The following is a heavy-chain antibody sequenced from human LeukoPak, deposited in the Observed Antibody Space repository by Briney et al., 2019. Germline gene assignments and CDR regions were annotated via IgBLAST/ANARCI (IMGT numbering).Heavy chain of an antibody. D-gene: IGHD3-22*01. CDR1: GFTPSSYS. CDR3: ARDGHEGYDSSGYYSNYYYYYMDV. Sequence: GGSLRLSCAASGFTPSSYSMNWVRQAPGKGLEWVSYISSSSSTIYYADSVKGRFTISRDNAKNSLYLQMNSLRAEDTAVYYCARDGHEGYDSSGYYSNYYYYYMDVWGKGATVTVSS. V-gene: IGHV3-48*04. CDR2: ISSSSSTI. J-gene: IGHJ6*03.